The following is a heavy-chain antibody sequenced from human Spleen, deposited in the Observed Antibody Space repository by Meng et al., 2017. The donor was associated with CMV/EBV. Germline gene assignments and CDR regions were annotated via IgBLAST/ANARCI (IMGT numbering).Heavy chain of an antibody. V-gene: IGHV3-21*01. CDR3: AKPEWLPDY. CDR1: GFTFTTYS. J-gene: IGHJ4*02. Sequence: GESLKISCAASGFTFTTYSMNWVRQAPGKGLEWVSSISSRSTYIDYADSLKGRFTISRDNPKNSLYLQMNSLRAEDTAVYYCAKPEWLPDYWGQGTLVTVSS. CDR2: ISSRSTYI. D-gene: IGHD3-3*01.